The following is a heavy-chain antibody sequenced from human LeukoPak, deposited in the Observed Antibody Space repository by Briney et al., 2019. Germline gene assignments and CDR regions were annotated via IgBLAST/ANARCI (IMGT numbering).Heavy chain of an antibody. CDR2: INHSGST. Sequence: PSETLSLTCAVYGGSFSGYYWGWIRQPPGKGLEWIGEINHSGSTNYNPSLKSRVTISVDTSKSQFSLKLSSVTAADTAVYYCARGVAAAGTPLWDYWGQGTLVTVSS. CDR3: ARGVAAAGTPLWDY. CDR1: GGSFSGYY. J-gene: IGHJ4*02. D-gene: IGHD6-13*01. V-gene: IGHV4-34*01.